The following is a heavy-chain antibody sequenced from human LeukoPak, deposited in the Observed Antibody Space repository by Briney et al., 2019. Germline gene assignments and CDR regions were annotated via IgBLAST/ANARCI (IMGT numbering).Heavy chain of an antibody. D-gene: IGHD1-14*01. Sequence: GGSLRLSCAASGFSFSTYTMTWVSQAPGKGLEWVSGIVASGGDTFYADSVKGRFTISRDNSKNTLYLQMNSLRAEDTAVYYCASRNWYIDYWGQGTLVTVSS. CDR1: GFSFSTYT. CDR3: ASRNWYIDY. J-gene: IGHJ4*02. CDR2: IVASGGDT. V-gene: IGHV3-23*01.